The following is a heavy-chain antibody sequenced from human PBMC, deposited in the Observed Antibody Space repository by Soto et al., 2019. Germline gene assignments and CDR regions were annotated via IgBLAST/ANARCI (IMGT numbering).Heavy chain of an antibody. CDR2: ISSSSSTI. Sequence: PGGSLRLSCAASRFASSSYNMNWVRQAPGKGLEWVSFISSSSSTIYYADSVKGRFTISRDNAKNSLYLQMNSLRVEDTAVYYCARPPLHAAVNWFDPWGQGTLVTVSS. V-gene: IGHV3-48*01. CDR1: RFASSSYN. D-gene: IGHD2-15*01. J-gene: IGHJ5*02. CDR3: ARPPLHAAVNWFDP.